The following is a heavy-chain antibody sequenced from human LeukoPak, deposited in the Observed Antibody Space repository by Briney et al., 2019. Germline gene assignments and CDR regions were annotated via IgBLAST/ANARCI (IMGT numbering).Heavy chain of an antibody. Sequence: GGSLRLSCVASGFTFNRNAISWVRQAPGEGLERVSTIGGSGDKTFYADSVKGRFTISRDNSKNMVHLQMNSLTGEDTALYYCVRRGDASSGWGDHDFWGQGALVTVSS. CDR2: IGGSGDKT. CDR1: GFTFNRNA. D-gene: IGHD6-19*01. V-gene: IGHV3-23*01. J-gene: IGHJ4*02. CDR3: VRRGDASSGWGDHDF.